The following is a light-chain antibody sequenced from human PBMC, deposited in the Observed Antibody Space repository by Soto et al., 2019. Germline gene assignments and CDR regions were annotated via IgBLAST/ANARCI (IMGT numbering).Light chain of an antibody. CDR3: AAWDDSLNGLV. V-gene: IGLV1-36*01. J-gene: IGLJ1*01. CDR2: YDD. CDR1: SSNIGNNA. Sequence: SVLTQPPSVSEAPRQRVTISCSGSSSNIGNNAVNWYQQLPGKAPKLLIYYDDLLPSGVSDRFSGSKSGTSASLAISGLQSEDEADYYCAAWDDSLNGLVFXTGTKVTVL.